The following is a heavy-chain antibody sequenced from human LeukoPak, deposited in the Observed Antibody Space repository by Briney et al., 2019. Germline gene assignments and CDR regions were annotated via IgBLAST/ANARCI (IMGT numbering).Heavy chain of an antibody. Sequence: PGGSLRLSCAASGFTFSSYAMHWVRQAPGKGLGWVAVISYDGSNKYYADSVKGRFTISRDNSKNTLYLQMNSLRAEDTAVYYCARDSGSSWVNYFDYWGQGTLVTVSS. CDR3: ARDSGSSWVNYFDY. V-gene: IGHV3-30-3*01. D-gene: IGHD6-6*01. J-gene: IGHJ4*02. CDR1: GFTFSSYA. CDR2: ISYDGSNK.